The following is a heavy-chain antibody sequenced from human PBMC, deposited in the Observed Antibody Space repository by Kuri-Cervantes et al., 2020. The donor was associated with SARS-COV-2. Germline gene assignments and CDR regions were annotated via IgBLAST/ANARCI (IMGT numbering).Heavy chain of an antibody. CDR2: IWYDGSNK. V-gene: IGHV3-33*01. D-gene: IGHD6-19*01. Sequence: GESLKISCAASGFTFSSYGMHWVRQAPGKGLEWVAAIWYDGSNKNYVDSVKGRFIISRDNSKKTLYLQMNSLRAEDTAVYYCGRDSSYSSGWYPGEFWSQGALVTVSS. J-gene: IGHJ4*02. CDR3: GRDSSYSSGWYPGEF. CDR1: GFTFSSYG.